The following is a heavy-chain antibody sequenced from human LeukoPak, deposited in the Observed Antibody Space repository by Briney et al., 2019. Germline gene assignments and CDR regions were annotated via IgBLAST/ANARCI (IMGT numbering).Heavy chain of an antibody. V-gene: IGHV4-34*01. J-gene: IGHJ4*02. D-gene: IGHD3-22*01. CDR1: GGSFSGYY. CDR3: ARDYYDSSGHSFDY. Sequence: SETLSLTCAVYGGSFSGYYWSWIRQPPGKGLEWIGEINHSGSTNYNPSLKSRVTISVDTSKNQFSLKLSSVTAAGTAVYYCARDYYDSSGHSFDYWGQGTLVTVSS. CDR2: INHSGST.